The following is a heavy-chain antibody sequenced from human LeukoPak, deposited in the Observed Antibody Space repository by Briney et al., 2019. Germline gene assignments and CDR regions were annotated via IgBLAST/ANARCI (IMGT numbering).Heavy chain of an antibody. CDR2: IKIDGRT. CDR1: GFIFSDHF. V-gene: IGHV3-53*01. J-gene: IGHJ4*02. CDR3: ARHDYLGD. Sequence: GSLRLSCAASGFIFSDHFMAWVRQAPGKGLEWVALIKIDGRTYYPDSVKGRFTVSRDISRSMVYLQMNNLRVDDTAVYYCARHDYLGDWGQGTLVTVSS.